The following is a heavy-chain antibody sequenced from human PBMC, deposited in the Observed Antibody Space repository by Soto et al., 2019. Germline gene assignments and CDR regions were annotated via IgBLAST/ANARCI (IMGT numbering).Heavy chain of an antibody. CDR3: ARENYDILTGYYPSKDYYYGMDV. J-gene: IGHJ6*02. CDR1: GFTFSSYS. V-gene: IGHV3-21*01. Sequence: EVQLVESGGGLVKPGGSLRLSCAASGFTFSSYSMNWVRQAPGKGLEWVSSISSSSSYIYYADSVKGRFTISRDNAKNSLYLKMNSLRAEDTAVYYCARENYDILTGYYPSKDYYYGMDVWGQGTTVTVS. CDR2: ISSSSSYI. D-gene: IGHD3-9*01.